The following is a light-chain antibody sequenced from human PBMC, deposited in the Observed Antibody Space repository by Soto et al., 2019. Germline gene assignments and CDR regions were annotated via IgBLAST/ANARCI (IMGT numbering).Light chain of an antibody. Sequence: EIVMTQSPATLSVSPGERAILSCSASQSIRTNVAWYQQRPGQAPRLLIYGASTRATDISARFSGSGSGTEFTLTISSLQSEDFAIYYCQQYNHWTSITFGQGTRLEF. CDR2: GAS. V-gene: IGKV3-15*01. J-gene: IGKJ5*01. CDR1: QSIRTN. CDR3: QQYNHWTSIT.